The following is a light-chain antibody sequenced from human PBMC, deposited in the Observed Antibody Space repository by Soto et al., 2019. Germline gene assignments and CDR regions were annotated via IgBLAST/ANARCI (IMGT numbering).Light chain of an antibody. CDR3: QQRSSWPPTIT. Sequence: EIVLTRSPATLSLSPGERATLSCRASQSVRNYLAWYQQKPGQAPRLLIYDASNRATGIPARFSGTGSGTDFTLTTSSLEPEDFAVYYCQQRSSWPPTITFGQGTRLEIK. V-gene: IGKV3-11*01. CDR1: QSVRNY. J-gene: IGKJ5*01. CDR2: DAS.